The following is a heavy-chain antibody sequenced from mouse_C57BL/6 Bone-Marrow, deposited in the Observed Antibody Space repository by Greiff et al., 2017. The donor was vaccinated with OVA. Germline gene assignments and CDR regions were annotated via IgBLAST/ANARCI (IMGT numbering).Heavy chain of an antibody. V-gene: IGHV14-4*01. Sequence: VQLQQSGAELVRPGASVKLSCTASGFNIKDDYMHWVKQRPEQGLEWIGWIDPENGDTEYASKFQGKATITADTSSNTAYLQLSSLTSADTAVYYCTTRYGSSYGCAYWGQGTLVTVSA. J-gene: IGHJ3*01. CDR3: TTRYGSSYGCAY. CDR1: GFNIKDDY. CDR2: IDPENGDT. D-gene: IGHD1-1*01.